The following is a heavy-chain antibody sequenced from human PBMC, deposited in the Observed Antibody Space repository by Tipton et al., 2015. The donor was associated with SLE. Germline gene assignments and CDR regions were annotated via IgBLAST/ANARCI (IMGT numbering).Heavy chain of an antibody. J-gene: IGHJ6*03. CDR3: AAGYNWNYPYCYYYMDV. Sequence: GSLRLSCAASGFSFSSYQMNWVRQAPGKGLEWVSYISSSGSTIYYADSVKGRFTISRDNAKNSLYLQMHSLRAEDTAVYYCAAGYNWNYPYCYYYMDVWGKGTTVTVSS. D-gene: IGHD1-7*01. V-gene: IGHV3-48*03. CDR2: ISSSGSTI. CDR1: GFSFSSYQ.